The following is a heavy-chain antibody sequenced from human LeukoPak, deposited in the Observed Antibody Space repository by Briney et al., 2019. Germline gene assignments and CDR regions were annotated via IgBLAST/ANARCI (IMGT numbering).Heavy chain of an antibody. V-gene: IGHV3-48*04. D-gene: IGHD2-8*01. Sequence: PGGSLRLSCAASGFTFSSYSMNWVRQAPGKGLEWVSYISSSSSTIYYADSVKGRFTISRDNAKNSLYLQMNSLRAEDTAVYYCASTLRKGVAFDIWGQGTMVTVSS. J-gene: IGHJ3*02. CDR1: GFTFSSYS. CDR2: ISSSSSTI. CDR3: ASTLRKGVAFDI.